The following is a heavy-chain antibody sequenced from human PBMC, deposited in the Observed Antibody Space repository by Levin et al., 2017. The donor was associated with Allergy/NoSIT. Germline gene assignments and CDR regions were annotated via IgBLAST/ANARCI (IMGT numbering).Heavy chain of an antibody. CDR3: ARGGRGWGPTVTTAGTPPLDY. CDR2: INHSGST. D-gene: IGHD4-17*01. Sequence: PSETLSLTCAVYGGSFSGYYWSWIRQPPGKGLEWIGEINHSGSTNYNPSLKSRVTISVDTSKNQFSLKLSSVTAADTAVYYCARGGRGWGPTVTTAGTPPLDYWGQGTLVTVSS. CDR1: GGSFSGYY. V-gene: IGHV4-34*01. J-gene: IGHJ4*02.